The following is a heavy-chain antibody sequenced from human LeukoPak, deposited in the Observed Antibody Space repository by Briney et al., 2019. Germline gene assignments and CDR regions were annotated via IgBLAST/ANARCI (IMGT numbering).Heavy chain of an antibody. CDR3: ARHYVWGSYRYKVNWFDP. CDR2: INHSGST. J-gene: IGHJ5*02. Sequence: PSETLSLTCAVYGGSFSGYYWSWIRQPPGKGLEWIGEINHSGSTNYNPSLKSRVTISVDTSKNQFSLRLSSVTAADTAVYYCARHYVWGSYRYKVNWFDPWGQGTLVTVSS. V-gene: IGHV4-34*01. CDR1: GGSFSGYY. D-gene: IGHD3-16*02.